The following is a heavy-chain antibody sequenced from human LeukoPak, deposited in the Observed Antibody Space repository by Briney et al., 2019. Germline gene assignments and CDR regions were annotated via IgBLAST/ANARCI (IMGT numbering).Heavy chain of an antibody. J-gene: IGHJ3*02. CDR3: ARQDITIFGVVIIPVFAFDI. CDR1: GYSISSGYY. Sequence: PSETLSLTCAVSGYSISSGYYWGWIRQPPGKGLEWIGSIYHSGSTYYNPSLKSRVTISVDTSKNQFSLKLSSVTAADTAVYYCARQDITIFGVVIIPVFAFDIWGQGTMVTVSS. V-gene: IGHV4-38-2*01. D-gene: IGHD3-3*01. CDR2: IYHSGST.